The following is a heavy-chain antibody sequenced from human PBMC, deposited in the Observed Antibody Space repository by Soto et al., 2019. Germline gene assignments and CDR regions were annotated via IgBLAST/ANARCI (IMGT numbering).Heavy chain of an antibody. D-gene: IGHD3-3*01. CDR2: IWYDGSDK. J-gene: IGHJ1*01. V-gene: IGHV3-33*01. CDR1: GFTFSTYG. CDR3: ARGPEEWLSPGGTKYFQH. Sequence: GGSLRLSCAASGFTFSTYGMHWVRQAPGKGLEWVAVIWYDGSDKYYADSVKGRFTISRDNFKNTLYLQMNSLRADDTAVYYCARGPEEWLSPGGTKYFQHWGQGTLVTVSS.